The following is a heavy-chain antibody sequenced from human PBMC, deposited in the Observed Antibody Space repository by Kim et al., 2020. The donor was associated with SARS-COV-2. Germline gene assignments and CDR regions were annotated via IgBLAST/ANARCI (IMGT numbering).Heavy chain of an antibody. CDR1: GCAISSGGYY. V-gene: IGHV4-31*03. Sequence: SETLSLTCTVSGCAISSGGYYWSWIRQHPGKGLEWIGYIYYSGSTYYNPSLKSRVTISVDTSKNQFSLKLSSVTAADTAVYYCARDAILTGYGYWGQGTLVTVSS. CDR2: IYYSGST. CDR3: ARDAILTGYGY. D-gene: IGHD3-9*01. J-gene: IGHJ4*02.